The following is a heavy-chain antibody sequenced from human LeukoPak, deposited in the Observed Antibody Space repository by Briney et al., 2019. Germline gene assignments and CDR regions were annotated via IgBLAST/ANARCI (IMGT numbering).Heavy chain of an antibody. CDR1: GGSISSYY. J-gene: IGHJ6*02. V-gene: IGHV4-59*01. D-gene: IGHD2-8*01. Sequence: PSETLSLTCTVSGGSISSYYWSWIRQPPGKGLEWIGYIYYSGSTNYNPSLKSRVTISVDTSKNQFSLKLSSVTAADTAVYYCARDKVLDYYYGMDVWGQGTMVTVSS. CDR2: IYYSGST. CDR3: ARDKVLDYYYGMDV.